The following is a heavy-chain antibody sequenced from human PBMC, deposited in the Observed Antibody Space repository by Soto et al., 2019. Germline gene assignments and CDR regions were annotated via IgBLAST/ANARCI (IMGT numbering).Heavy chain of an antibody. CDR2: IYHTVMT. Sequence: SETLSLTCAVSGFSISNNNWWTWVRQPPGKGLEWVGDIYHTVMTNYSPSLKSRVTISVDNSKNQFSLRLTSVTAADTAVYYCARFSSSGLYYYFGMDVWGQGTTVTFSS. CDR1: GFSISNNNW. D-gene: IGHD6-13*01. V-gene: IGHV4-4*02. J-gene: IGHJ6*02. CDR3: ARFSSSGLYYYFGMDV.